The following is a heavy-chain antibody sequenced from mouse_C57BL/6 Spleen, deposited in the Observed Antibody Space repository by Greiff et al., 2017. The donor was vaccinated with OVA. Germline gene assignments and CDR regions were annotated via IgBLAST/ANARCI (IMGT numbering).Heavy chain of an antibody. CDR2: INPSNGGT. D-gene: IGHD1-1*01. V-gene: IGHV1-53*01. J-gene: IGHJ2*01. CDR3: ARNGSGTVVARFDD. Sequence: QVQLQQPGTELVKPGASVQLSCPSSFSPFPSYWLPCLPPRPGHGLACIGNINPSNGGTNYNEKFKSKATLTVDKSSSTAYMQLSSLTAEDSAVEYGARNGSGTVVARFDDWGKGTTLTVAS. CDR1: FSPFPSYW.